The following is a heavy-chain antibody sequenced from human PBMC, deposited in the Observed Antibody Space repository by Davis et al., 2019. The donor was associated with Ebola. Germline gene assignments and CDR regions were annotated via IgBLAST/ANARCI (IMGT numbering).Heavy chain of an antibody. Sequence: GGSLRLSCAASGFTFSSYSMNWVRQAPGKGLEWVSSISSSSSYIYYADSVKGRFTISRDNAKNSLYLQMNSLRAEDTAVYYCAKGFYDFWSGYPWGQGTTVTVSS. J-gene: IGHJ6*02. CDR3: AKGFYDFWSGYP. V-gene: IGHV3-21*01. CDR2: ISSSSSYI. CDR1: GFTFSSYS. D-gene: IGHD3-3*01.